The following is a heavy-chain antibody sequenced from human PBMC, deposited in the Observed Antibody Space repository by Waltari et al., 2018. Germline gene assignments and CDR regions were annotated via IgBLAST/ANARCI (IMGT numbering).Heavy chain of an antibody. CDR1: GLTCSGYA. Sequence: QVQRVASGGGVVQPGRARRLAWAACGLTCSGYALRWVRQARGKGGGGVAVRSYDGSNKYYADSVKGRFTIARDNSKNTLYLQMNSLRAEDTAVYYCARDTEDIVVVPAAINWYFDLWGRGTLVTVSS. V-gene: IGHV3-30-3*01. J-gene: IGHJ2*01. D-gene: IGHD2-2*01. CDR2: RSYDGSNK. CDR3: ARDTEDIVVVPAAINWYFDL.